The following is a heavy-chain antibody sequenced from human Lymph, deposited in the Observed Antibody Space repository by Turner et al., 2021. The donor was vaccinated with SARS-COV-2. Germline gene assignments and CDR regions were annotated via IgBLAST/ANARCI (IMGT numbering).Heavy chain of an antibody. CDR2: IYYSGST. V-gene: IGHV4-30-4*01. J-gene: IGHJ4*02. Sequence: QVQLQASGPGLVKPSQTLSPTCPVSGGSISSGDYYWGWIRQPPGKGLEWIGYIYYSGSTFNNPSLKSRVTISVDTSKNQFSLKLSSVTAADTAVYYCARVVVLRRAYFDYWGQGTLVTVSS. CDR1: GGSISSGDYY. D-gene: IGHD2-8*01. CDR3: ARVVVLRRAYFDY.